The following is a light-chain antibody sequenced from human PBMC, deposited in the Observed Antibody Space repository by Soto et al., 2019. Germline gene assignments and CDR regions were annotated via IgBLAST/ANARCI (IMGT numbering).Light chain of an antibody. J-gene: IGKJ2*01. V-gene: IGKV3-15*01. Sequence: EIVMTQSPATLSVSPGERDTLSCRASQSINSNLAWYQQKPGQAARLLIYGASTRATDIPARFSGSGSGTEFTLTISSLQSEDFALYYCQQYNNWPPYTFGQGTKLEI. CDR2: GAS. CDR3: QQYNNWPPYT. CDR1: QSINSN.